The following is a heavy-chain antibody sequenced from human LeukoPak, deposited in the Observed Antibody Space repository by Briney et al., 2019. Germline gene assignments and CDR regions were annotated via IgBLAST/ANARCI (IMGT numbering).Heavy chain of an antibody. CDR3: ARANGIGSWYVGLFPWTKYNWFDP. V-gene: IGHV1-8*01. Sequence: GASVKVSCKASGYTFTSYDINWVRQATGQGLEWMGWMNPNSGNTGYAQKFQGRVTMTRNTSISTAYMELSSLRSEDTAVYYCARANGIGSWYVGLFPWTKYNWFDPWGQGTLVTVSS. CDR1: GYTFTSYD. D-gene: IGHD6-13*01. J-gene: IGHJ5*02. CDR2: MNPNSGNT.